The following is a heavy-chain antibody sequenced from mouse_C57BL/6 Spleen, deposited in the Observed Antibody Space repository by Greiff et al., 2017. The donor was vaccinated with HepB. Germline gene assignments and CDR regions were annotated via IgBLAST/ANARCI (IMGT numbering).Heavy chain of an antibody. J-gene: IGHJ3*01. D-gene: IGHD2-3*01. CDR2: VYPGSGSI. CDR3: ARNEFDGYYAWFAY. Sequence: QVQLQQAGAELVKPGASVKLSGKASGYTFTEYTIHWGKKRDGQGLEWSGWVYPGSGSIKYNEKGKDKGTLNADKSSSTVYMELSRLTSEDSAVYVCARNEFDGYYAWFAYWGQGTLVTVSA. V-gene: IGHV1-62-2*01. CDR1: GYTFTEYT.